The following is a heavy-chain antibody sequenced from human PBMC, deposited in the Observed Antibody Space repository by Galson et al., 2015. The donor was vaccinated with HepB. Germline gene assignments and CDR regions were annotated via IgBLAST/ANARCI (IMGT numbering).Heavy chain of an antibody. Sequence: SLRLSCAASGFTFSNAWMSWVRQAPGKGLEWVGRIKSKTDGGTTDYAAPVKGRFTISRDDSKNTLYLQMNSLKTEDTAVYYCTTEMEGAGTTFRTFDAFDIWGQGTIVTVSS. V-gene: IGHV3-15*01. CDR3: TTEMEGAGTTFRTFDAFDI. J-gene: IGHJ3*02. CDR2: IKSKTDGGTT. D-gene: IGHD1-7*01. CDR1: GFTFSNAW.